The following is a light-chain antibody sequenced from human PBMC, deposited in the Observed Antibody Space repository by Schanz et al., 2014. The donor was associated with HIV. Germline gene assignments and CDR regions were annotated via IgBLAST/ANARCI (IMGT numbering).Light chain of an antibody. CDR1: SSDFGPYNR. CDR3: TSYVSNTAVV. V-gene: IGLV2-14*03. J-gene: IGLJ2*01. CDR2: DGS. Sequence: QSALTQPPSVSGSPGQSVTISCTGTSSDFGPYNRVSWFQQHPGKAPQLMIFDGSDRPSGVSNRFSGSKSGTTASLTISGLQAEDEAYYYCTSYVSNTAVVFGGGTKLTVL.